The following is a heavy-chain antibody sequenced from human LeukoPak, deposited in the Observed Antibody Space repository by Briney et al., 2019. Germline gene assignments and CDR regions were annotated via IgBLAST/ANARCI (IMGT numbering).Heavy chain of an antibody. D-gene: IGHD3-3*02. CDR1: GFTVSSNY. J-gene: IGHJ6*02. V-gene: IGHV3-53*01. CDR3: ARDLRQPSPRRALDYYGMDV. CDR2: IYSGGST. Sequence: GGSLRLSCAASGFTVSSNYMSWVRQAPGKGLEWVSVIYSGGSTYYADSVKGRFTISRDNSKNTLYLQMNSLRAEDTAVYYCARDLRQPSPRRALDYYGMDVWGQGTTVTVSS.